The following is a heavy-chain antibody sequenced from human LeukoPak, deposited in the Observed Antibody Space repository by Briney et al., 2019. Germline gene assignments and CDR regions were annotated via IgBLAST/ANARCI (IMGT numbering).Heavy chain of an antibody. CDR2: IYYSGST. V-gene: IGHV4-59*01. J-gene: IGHJ4*02. D-gene: IGHD5-12*01. Sequence: SETLSLTCTVSGGSLSSYYWSWIRQPPGKGLEWIGYIYYSGSTNYNPSLKSRVTISVDTSKNQFSLKLSSVTAADTAVYYCARGWLRIDYWGQGTLVTVSS. CDR3: ARGWLRIDY. CDR1: GGSLSSYY.